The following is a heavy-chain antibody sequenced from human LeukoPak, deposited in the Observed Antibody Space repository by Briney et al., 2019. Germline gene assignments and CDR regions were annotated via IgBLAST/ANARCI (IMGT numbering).Heavy chain of an antibody. J-gene: IGHJ4*02. CDR3: ARARFGYNRGPFDY. Sequence: GGSLRVSCAASGFTFSNYAMHWVRQAPGKGLEWVAFISYDGSNKHYADSVKGRFTISRDNSKNTLYLQMNSLRPEDTAVYYCARARFGYNRGPFDYWGQGILVTVSS. V-gene: IGHV3-30-3*01. CDR1: GFTFSNYA. D-gene: IGHD5-24*01. CDR2: ISYDGSNK.